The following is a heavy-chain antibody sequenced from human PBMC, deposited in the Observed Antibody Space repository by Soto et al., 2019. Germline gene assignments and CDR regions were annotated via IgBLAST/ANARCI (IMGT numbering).Heavy chain of an antibody. CDR1: GFNFAEYA. D-gene: IGHD4-4*01. Sequence: AGGSLRLSCAASGFNFAEYAMHWVRQIPGKGLEWVSGISWDGGRIGYADSVKGRFTISRDNAKKSLFLQMNSLRPEDTALYYCEKVVVTETQNRHYFYGLDVWGQGTTVTVSS. V-gene: IGHV3-9*01. CDR2: ISWDGGRI. J-gene: IGHJ6*02. CDR3: EKVVVTETQNRHYFYGLDV.